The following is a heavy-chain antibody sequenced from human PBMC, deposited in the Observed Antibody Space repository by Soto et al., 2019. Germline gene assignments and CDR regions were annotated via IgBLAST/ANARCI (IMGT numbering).Heavy chain of an antibody. Sequence: QVQLVESGGGLVKPGGSLRLTCAASGFSISYQYMSWIRQAPGKGLEWVSYSSNSGTFTKYADSVKGRFSISRDNPKNSLYLEINSLRGEDTAIYYCARSGDNYNVLDYWGQGTPVTVSS. CDR3: ARSGDNYNVLDY. J-gene: IGHJ4*02. CDR2: SSNSGTFT. D-gene: IGHD3-10*02. CDR1: GFSISYQY. V-gene: IGHV3-11*05.